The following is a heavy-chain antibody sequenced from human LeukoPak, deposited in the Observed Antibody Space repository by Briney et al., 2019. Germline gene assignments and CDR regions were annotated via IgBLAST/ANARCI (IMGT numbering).Heavy chain of an antibody. Sequence: GGSLRLSCAASGFTFSSYAMSWVRQAPGKGLEWVSAISGSGGSTYYADSVKGRFTISRDNSKNTLYLQMNSLRAEDTAVYYSATYKDTAMASHYWGQGTLVTVSS. J-gene: IGHJ4*02. V-gene: IGHV3-23*01. CDR2: ISGSGGST. D-gene: IGHD5-18*01. CDR1: GFTFSSYA. CDR3: ATYKDTAMASHY.